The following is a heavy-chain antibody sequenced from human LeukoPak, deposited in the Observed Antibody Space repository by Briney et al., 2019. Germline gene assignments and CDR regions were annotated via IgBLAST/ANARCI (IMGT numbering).Heavy chain of an antibody. D-gene: IGHD2-21*02. CDR3: TSWGDTTAEYFQR. V-gene: IGHV3-7*01. CDR1: GSTFNRCW. J-gene: IGHJ1*01. Sequence: GSLRLSCVVSGSTFNRCWMNWVRQAPGKGLEWVAHINPDGRDTYYVDSVKGRFTISRDNAQNSMYLQMNSLRVEDTAVYYCTSWGDTTAEYFQRWGQGTLVTVPS. CDR2: INPDGRDT.